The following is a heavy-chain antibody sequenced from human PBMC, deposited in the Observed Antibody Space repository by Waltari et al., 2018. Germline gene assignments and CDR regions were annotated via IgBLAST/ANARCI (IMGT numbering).Heavy chain of an antibody. CDR2: VNLDGSDK. CDR1: GFTFSDHW. D-gene: IGHD4-17*01. Sequence: EVQLVESGGGLVQPGGSLRLSCAASGFTFSDHWMGWVRQAPGKGRGWVATVNLDGSDKAHVDSVRGRFTVSRDNAKNSLFLQMTSLRGDDTAVYYCARYGAYAFYDWGQGVQVTVSS. J-gene: IGHJ4*02. V-gene: IGHV3-7*01. CDR3: ARYGAYAFYD.